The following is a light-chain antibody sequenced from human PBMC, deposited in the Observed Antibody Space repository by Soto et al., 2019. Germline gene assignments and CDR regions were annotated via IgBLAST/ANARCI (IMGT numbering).Light chain of an antibody. CDR3: QQRSDWPRLT. Sequence: EIVLTQSPATLSVSPGERATLSCRASQSVSSDLAWYQQKPGQAPRLLIYDASNRATGIPVRFSGSGSGTDYTLTISSLEPEDFAVYFYQQRSDWPRLTFGQGTRLENK. J-gene: IGKJ5*01. CDR1: QSVSSD. CDR2: DAS. V-gene: IGKV3-11*01.